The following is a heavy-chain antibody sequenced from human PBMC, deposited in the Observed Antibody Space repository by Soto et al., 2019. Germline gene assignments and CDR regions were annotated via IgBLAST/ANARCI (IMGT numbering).Heavy chain of an antibody. CDR3: AIAYYDTKGYSLDP. J-gene: IGHJ5*02. CDR1: GGSISSGDYY. D-gene: IGHD3-16*01. Sequence: SETLSLTCTVSGGSISSGDYYWSWIRQPPGKGLEWIGYIYYSGSTYYNPSLKSRVTISVDTSKNQFSVRLSSVTAADTAVYYCAIAYYDTKGYSLDPWGLGTLVTV. CDR2: IYYSGST. V-gene: IGHV4-30-4*02.